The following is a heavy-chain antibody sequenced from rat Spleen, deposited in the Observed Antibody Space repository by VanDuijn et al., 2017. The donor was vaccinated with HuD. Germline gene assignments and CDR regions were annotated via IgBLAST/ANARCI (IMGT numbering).Heavy chain of an antibody. V-gene: IGHV4-2*01. CDR3: ASSGDYSDY. J-gene: IGHJ2*01. CDR2: INKDSSII. Sequence: EVKLVESGGCLVQPGRSLKLSCAAPGFNFNDYYMGWVRQAPGKGLEWIGEINKDSSIINYSPSFKDKFTISRDNAQNTLYLQMSKLGSEDTAIYYCASSGDYSDYWGQGVMVTVSS. D-gene: IGHD1-1*01. CDR1: GFNFNDYY.